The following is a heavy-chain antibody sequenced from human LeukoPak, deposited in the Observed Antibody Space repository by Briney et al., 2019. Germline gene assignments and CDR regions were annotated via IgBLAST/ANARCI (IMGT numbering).Heavy chain of an antibody. CDR2: IIPIFGTA. D-gene: IGHD2-2*01. CDR3: ARDPYCSSTSCPGHYYYGMDV. CDR1: GGTFSSYA. J-gene: IGHJ6*02. Sequence: SVKVSFTASGGTFSSYAISWVRQAPGQGLEWMGGIIPIFGTANYAQKFQGRVTITADESTSTAYMELSSLRSEDTAVYYCARDPYCSSTSCPGHYYYGMDVWGQGTTVTVSS. V-gene: IGHV1-69*13.